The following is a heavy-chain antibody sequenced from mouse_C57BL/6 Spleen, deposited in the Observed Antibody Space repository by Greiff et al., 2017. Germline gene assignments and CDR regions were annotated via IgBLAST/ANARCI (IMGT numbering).Heavy chain of an antibody. V-gene: IGHV1-18*01. Sequence: VQLQQSGPELVKPGASVKIPCKASGYTFTDYNMDWVKQSHGKSLEWIGDINPNNGGTSYNQKFKGKATLTVDKSSSTAYMELRSLTSEDTAVYYCARMDYYGSRDFDYWGQGTTLTVSS. CDR1: GYTFTDYN. J-gene: IGHJ2*01. D-gene: IGHD1-1*01. CDR2: INPNNGGT. CDR3: ARMDYYGSRDFDY.